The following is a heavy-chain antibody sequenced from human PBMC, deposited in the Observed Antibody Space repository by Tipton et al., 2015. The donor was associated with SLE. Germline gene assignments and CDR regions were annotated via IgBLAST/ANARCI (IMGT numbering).Heavy chain of an antibody. D-gene: IGHD3-9*01. CDR2: IYWNDDK. J-gene: IGHJ4*02. V-gene: IGHV2-5*01. Sequence: LVKPTETLTLTCTFSGFSLSTSGVGVGWIRQPPGKALEWLALIYWNDDKRYSPSLKSRLTITKDTSKNQVVLTMTNMDPVDTATYYCALINDILTGFDYWGQGTLVTVSS. CDR3: ALINDILTGFDY. CDR1: GFSLSTSGVG.